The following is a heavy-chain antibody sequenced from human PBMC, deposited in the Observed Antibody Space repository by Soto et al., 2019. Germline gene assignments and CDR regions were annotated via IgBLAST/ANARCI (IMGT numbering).Heavy chain of an antibody. CDR2: ISWNGGSI. Sequence: RLSCAASGFTFNKYAMHWVRQVPGKGPEWVSGISWNGGSIGYADSVKGRFTISRDNAKNSLYLQMNSLKAEDMALYYYANGFRNCTRGVCYSHVFVAFDMCGQGIMVTV. D-gene: IGHD2-8*02. CDR3: ANGFRNCTRGVCYSHVFVAFDM. V-gene: IGHV3-9*03. CDR1: GFTFNKYA. J-gene: IGHJ3*02.